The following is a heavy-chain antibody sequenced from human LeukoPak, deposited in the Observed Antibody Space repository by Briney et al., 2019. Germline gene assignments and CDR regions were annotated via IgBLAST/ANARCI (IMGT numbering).Heavy chain of an antibody. CDR2: INPNSGGT. D-gene: IGHD3-10*01. CDR1: GYTFTGYY. Sequence: ASVKVSCKASGYTFTGYYMHWVRQAPGQGLEWMGWINPNSGGTNYAQKFQGWVTMTRDTSISTAYMELSRLRSDDTAVYYCARSLEKNYYGSGSFDPWGQGTLVTVSS. J-gene: IGHJ5*02. V-gene: IGHV1-2*04. CDR3: ARSLEKNYYGSGSFDP.